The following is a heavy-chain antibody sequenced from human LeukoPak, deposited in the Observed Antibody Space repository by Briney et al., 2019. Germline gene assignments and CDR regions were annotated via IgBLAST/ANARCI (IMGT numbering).Heavy chain of an antibody. V-gene: IGHV1-2*02. J-gene: IGHJ4*02. CDR3: ARDSPYGSHFDY. CDR2: INAKSGGT. CDR1: GYTFTDYS. D-gene: IGHD3-10*01. Sequence: ASVKVSCKASGYTFTDYSLHWVRQAPGQGLEWMGWINAKSGGTKYAQKFQGRVTMTRDTSITTAYMEPSGLRSDDTAVYFCARDSPYGSHFDYWGQGTLVTVSS.